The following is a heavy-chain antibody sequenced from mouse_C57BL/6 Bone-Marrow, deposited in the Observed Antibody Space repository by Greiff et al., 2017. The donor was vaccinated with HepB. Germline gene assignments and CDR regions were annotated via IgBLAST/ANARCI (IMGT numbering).Heavy chain of an antibody. CDR2: IDPSDSYT. CDR1: GYTFTSYW. V-gene: IGHV1-69*01. J-gene: IGHJ2*01. Sequence: VQLQQPGAELVLPGASVKLSCTASGYTFTSYWMHWVKQRPGPGLEWIGAIDPSDSYTNYNQKFKGKSTLTVDKSSSTAYMQLSSLTSEDSAVYYCARWRLRRNNFDDWGQGTTLT. D-gene: IGHD2-4*01. CDR3: ARWRLRRNNFDD.